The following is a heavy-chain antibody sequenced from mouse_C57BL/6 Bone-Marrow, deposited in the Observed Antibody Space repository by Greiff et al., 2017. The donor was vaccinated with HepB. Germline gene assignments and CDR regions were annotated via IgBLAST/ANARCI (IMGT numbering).Heavy chain of an antibody. Sequence: EVQGVESGEGLVKPGGSLKLSCAASGFTFSSYAMSWVRQTPEKRLEWVAYISSGGDYIYYADTVKGRFTISRDNARNTLYLQMSSLKSEDTAMYYCTRDPWGYYFDYWGQGTTLTVSS. V-gene: IGHV5-9-1*02. CDR2: ISSGGDYI. CDR3: TRDPWGYYFDY. J-gene: IGHJ2*01. CDR1: GFTFSSYA. D-gene: IGHD4-1*01.